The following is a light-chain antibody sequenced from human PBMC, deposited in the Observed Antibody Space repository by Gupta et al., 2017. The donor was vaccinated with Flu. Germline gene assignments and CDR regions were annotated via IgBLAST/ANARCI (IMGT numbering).Light chain of an antibody. CDR2: GAS. V-gene: IGKV3-20*01. CDR3: QQYGSSPPGYT. CDR1: QSVSSSY. J-gene: IGKJ2*01. Sequence: EIVLTQSPGTLSLSPGERATLSCRASQSVSSSYLAWYQQKPGQAPRLLIYGASSRATGIPDRFSGSGSGTDFTLTISRLEPEDFAVYYCQQYGSSPPGYTFPRGPSWRSN.